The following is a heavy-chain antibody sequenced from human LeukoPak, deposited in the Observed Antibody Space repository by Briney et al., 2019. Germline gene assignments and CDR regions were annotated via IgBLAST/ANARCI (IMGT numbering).Heavy chain of an antibody. V-gene: IGHV3-23*01. CDR2: ITGSGGDT. D-gene: IGHD3-10*01. Sequence: GGSLRLSCAASEFTFNNYAMSWVRQAPGKGLEWVSAITGSGGDTYHADSVKGRFTISRDNSKNTLYLQMNSLRGEDMAVYYCAKGSRDSPPYYFDFWGQGTLVTVSS. CDR3: AKGSRDSPPYYFDF. J-gene: IGHJ4*02. CDR1: EFTFNNYA.